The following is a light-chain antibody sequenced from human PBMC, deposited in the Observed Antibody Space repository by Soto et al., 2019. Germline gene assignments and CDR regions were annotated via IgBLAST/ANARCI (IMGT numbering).Light chain of an antibody. Sequence: QAVVTQEPSFSVAPGGTVTLTCGLNSGSVSTNHYPSWYQQAPGQTPRTLISSTTTRSSGVPDRFSGAILGEKAALTITGAQADDESDYYCVLYMGSGIYVFGPGTKLTVL. CDR1: SGSVSTNHY. J-gene: IGLJ1*01. V-gene: IGLV8-61*01. CDR3: VLYMGSGIYV. CDR2: STT.